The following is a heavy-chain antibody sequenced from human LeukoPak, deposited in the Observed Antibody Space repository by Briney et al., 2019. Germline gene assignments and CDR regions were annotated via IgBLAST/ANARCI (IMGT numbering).Heavy chain of an antibody. V-gene: IGHV1-2*02. D-gene: IGHD6-13*01. CDR1: GYAFIGYY. J-gene: IGHJ4*02. Sequence: ASVKVSCKASGYAFIGYYIHWVRQAPGQGLEWLGSIFPNTGDTRYAQKFQGRVTMTRDTSISTAYLQWTSLEASDTAMYYCARRDTSSWHFDSWGQGTLVTVSS. CDR3: ARRDTSSWHFDS. CDR2: IFPNTGDT.